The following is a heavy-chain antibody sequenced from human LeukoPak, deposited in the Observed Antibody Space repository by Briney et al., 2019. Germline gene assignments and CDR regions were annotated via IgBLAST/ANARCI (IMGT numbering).Heavy chain of an antibody. CDR3: ARSTTGYSTSWINY. CDR1: GGSINSTNW. CDR2: VYHSGST. D-gene: IGHD6-13*01. Sequence: NPSGTLSLTCAASGGSINSTNWWTWVRQPPGKGLEWIGEVYHSGSTNYSPSLRSRVTISLDKSKNQFSLKLNSMTAADTAVYYCARSTTGYSTSWINYWGQGILVTVSS. J-gene: IGHJ4*02. V-gene: IGHV4-4*02.